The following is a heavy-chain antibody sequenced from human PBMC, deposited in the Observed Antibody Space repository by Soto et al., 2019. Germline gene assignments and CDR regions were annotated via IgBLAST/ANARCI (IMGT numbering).Heavy chain of an antibody. J-gene: IGHJ4*02. CDR2: IYYSGST. V-gene: IGHV4-39*01. CDR1: GGSISSSSYY. D-gene: IGHD3-10*01. CDR3: ARRGLTMVRGVDYYFDY. Sequence: QLQLQESGPGLVKPSETLSLTCTVSGGSISSSSYYWGWIRQPPGKGLEWIGSIYYSGSTYYNPSLKSRVTISVDTSKNQFSLKLSSVTAADTAVYYCARRGLTMVRGVDYYFDYWGQGTLVTVSS.